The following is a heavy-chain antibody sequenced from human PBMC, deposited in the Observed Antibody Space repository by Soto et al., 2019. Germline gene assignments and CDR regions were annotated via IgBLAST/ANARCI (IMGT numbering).Heavy chain of an antibody. CDR1: GYSFTSYW. Sequence: GESLKISCTGSGYSFTSYWIGWVRQMPGKGLEWMGIIYPGDSDTRYSPSFQGQVTISADKSISTAYLQWSSLKASDTAIYYCAAPTVTTRPDAFDIWGQGTMVTVSS. CDR2: IYPGDSDT. D-gene: IGHD4-17*01. J-gene: IGHJ3*02. V-gene: IGHV5-51*01. CDR3: AAPTVTTRPDAFDI.